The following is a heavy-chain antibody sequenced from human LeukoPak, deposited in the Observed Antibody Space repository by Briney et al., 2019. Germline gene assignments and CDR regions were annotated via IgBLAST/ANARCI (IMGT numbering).Heavy chain of an antibody. CDR2: INIDGSTI. CDR1: GFTFSSYW. J-gene: IGHJ4*02. Sequence: GGSLRLSCVPSGFTFSSYWMNWVRQAPGKGLVWVSRINIDGSTINYADSVKGRFTISRDNAKNTLYLQMNSLRAEDTAVYYCARAGQYRFDYWGQGTLVTVSS. D-gene: IGHD2-2*01. CDR3: ARAGQYRFDY. V-gene: IGHV3-74*01.